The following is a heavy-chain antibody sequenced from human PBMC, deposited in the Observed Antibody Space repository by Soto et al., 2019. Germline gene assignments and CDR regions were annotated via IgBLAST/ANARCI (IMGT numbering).Heavy chain of an antibody. CDR3: ARDQLSVTTGSLDYYYMDV. D-gene: IGHD4-17*01. CDR2: IYYTGIT. J-gene: IGHJ6*03. V-gene: IGHV4-31*03. Sequence: SETLSLTCTFSGGSINSGGYYWNWIRQHPGKGLEWIGDIYYTGITHYNPSLKSRLTITVDTSKNQFSLKLSSVTAADTAVYCCARDQLSVTTGSLDYYYMDVWGKGTTVTVSS. CDR1: GGSINSGGYY.